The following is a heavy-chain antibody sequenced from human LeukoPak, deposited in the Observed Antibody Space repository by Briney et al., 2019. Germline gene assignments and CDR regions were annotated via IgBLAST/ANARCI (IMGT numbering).Heavy chain of an antibody. V-gene: IGHV3-21*01. Sequence: GGSLRLSCAASGFTFSSYSMNWVRQAPGQGLEWVSSISSSSSYIYYADSVKGRFTISRDNAKNSLYLQMNSLRAEDTAVYYCARDKIAAAAQFDYWGQGTLVTVSS. CDR2: ISSSSSYI. CDR3: ARDKIAAAAQFDY. CDR1: GFTFSSYS. D-gene: IGHD6-13*01. J-gene: IGHJ4*02.